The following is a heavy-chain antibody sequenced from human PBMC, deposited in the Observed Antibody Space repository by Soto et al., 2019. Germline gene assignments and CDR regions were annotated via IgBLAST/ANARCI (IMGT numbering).Heavy chain of an antibody. CDR3: ARGGIGYYYYGMDV. V-gene: IGHV4-34*01. J-gene: IGHJ6*02. CDR1: GGSFSGYY. CDR2: INHSGST. Sequence: SETLSLTCAVYGGSFSGYYWSWIRQPPGKGLEWIGEINHSGSTNYNPSLKSRVTISVDTSKNQFSLKLSSVTAADTAVYYCARGGIGYYYYGMDVWGQETTVTVSS.